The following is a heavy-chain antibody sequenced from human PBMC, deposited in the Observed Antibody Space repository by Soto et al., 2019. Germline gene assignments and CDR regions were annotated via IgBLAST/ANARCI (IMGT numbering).Heavy chain of an antibody. D-gene: IGHD6-19*01. J-gene: IGHJ4*02. V-gene: IGHV3-7*01. CDR3: AKEGPLREIAVAGTGRVSYFDY. CDR2: IKDDGSEK. Sequence: PGGSLRLSCAASGFTFSNYWMTWVRQAPEQGLEWVANIKDDGSEKDYVDSVKGRFTISRDNAKNSLYLQMNSLRAEDTAVYYCAKEGPLREIAVAGTGRVSYFDYWGQGTLVTVSS. CDR1: GFTFSNYW.